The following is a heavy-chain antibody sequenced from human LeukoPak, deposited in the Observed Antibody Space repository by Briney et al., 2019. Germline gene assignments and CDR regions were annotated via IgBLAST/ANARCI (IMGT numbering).Heavy chain of an antibody. CDR2: INHSGST. J-gene: IGHJ5*02. D-gene: IGHD3-3*01. CDR3: ARTPRPPYYDFWSGYPQYNWFDP. V-gene: IGHV4-34*01. Sequence: SETLSLTCAVSGGSISSGGYSWSWIRQPPGKGLEWIGEINHSGSTNYNPSLKSRVTISVDTSKNQFSLKLSSVTAADTAVYYCARTPRPPYYDFWSGYPQYNWFDPWGQGTLVTVSS. CDR1: GGSISSGGYS.